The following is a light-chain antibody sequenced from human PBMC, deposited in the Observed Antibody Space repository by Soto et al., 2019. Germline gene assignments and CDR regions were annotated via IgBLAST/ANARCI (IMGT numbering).Light chain of an antibody. Sequence: QSVLTQPPSVSAAPGQRVTISCSGGDSNIGNNYVSWYQHLPGTAPKLLIYDSNKRPSGIPDRFSGSKSGTSATLGITGLQTGDEADYYCGTWDTSLRAGYVFGTGTKVTVL. V-gene: IGLV1-51*01. CDR1: DSNIGNNY. CDR3: GTWDTSLRAGYV. CDR2: DSN. J-gene: IGLJ1*01.